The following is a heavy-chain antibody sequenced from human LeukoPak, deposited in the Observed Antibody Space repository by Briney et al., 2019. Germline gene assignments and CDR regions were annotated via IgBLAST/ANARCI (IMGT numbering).Heavy chain of an antibody. J-gene: IGHJ4*02. V-gene: IGHV3-30*04. D-gene: IGHD3-10*01. CDR3: ARDRGLYYFDY. Sequence: GRSLRLSCAASGFTFSSYAMHWVRQAPGKGLEWVAVISYDGSNKYYADSVKGRFTISRDNSKNTLYLQMNSLRAEDTAVYYCARDRGLYYFDYWGQGTLVTVSS. CDR2: ISYDGSNK. CDR1: GFTFSSYA.